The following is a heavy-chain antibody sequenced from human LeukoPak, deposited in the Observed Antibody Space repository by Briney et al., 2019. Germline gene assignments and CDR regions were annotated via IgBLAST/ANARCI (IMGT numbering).Heavy chain of an antibody. D-gene: IGHD2-2*01. Sequence: PSETLSLTCTVSGDSISSYYWSWIRQPPGKGLEWIGYIYYSGSTNYNPSLKSRVTMSVDTSKNQFSLKLSSVTAADTAVYYCARADVVVLPAASVSLDYWGQGRLVTVSS. J-gene: IGHJ4*02. V-gene: IGHV4-59*01. CDR2: IYYSGST. CDR3: ARADVVVLPAASVSLDY. CDR1: GDSISSYY.